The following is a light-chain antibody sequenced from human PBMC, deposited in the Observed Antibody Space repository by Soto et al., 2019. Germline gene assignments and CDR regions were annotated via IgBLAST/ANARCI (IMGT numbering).Light chain of an antibody. J-gene: IGKJ5*01. Sequence: AIRMTQSPSSFSASTGDRVSLTCRATQDIGTYLAWYQQIPGKAPELLIYAASTLQSGVPSRFSGSGSGTEFTLTINSLQPEDFAVYYCQQYNNWPSFGQGTRLDIK. CDR3: QQYNNWPS. V-gene: IGKV1-8*01. CDR2: AAS. CDR1: QDIGTY.